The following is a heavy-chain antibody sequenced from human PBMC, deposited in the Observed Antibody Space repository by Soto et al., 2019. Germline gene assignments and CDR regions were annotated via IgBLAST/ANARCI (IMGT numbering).Heavy chain of an antibody. CDR2: IYYGGTT. CDR1: GGSISSSTYY. J-gene: IGHJ5*02. CDR3: ARDRGGIAVAGIFDP. D-gene: IGHD6-13*01. V-gene: IGHV4-39*01. Sequence: SETLSLTCTVSGGSISSSTYYWGWIRQPPGKGLEWIGNIYYGGTTYYNPSLKSRVTISVDTSKNQFSLKLSSVTAADTAVYYCARDRGGIAVAGIFDPWGRGTLVTVSS.